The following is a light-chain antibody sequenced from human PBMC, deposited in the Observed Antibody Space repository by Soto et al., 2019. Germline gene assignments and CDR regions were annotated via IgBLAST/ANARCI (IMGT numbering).Light chain of an antibody. Sequence: EIVMTQSPATLSMSPGERVSISCRASQTVSNNLAWYQQKPGQAPRLLIYGASTRAIGVAARFSGSGSGTEFTLTITSLQSEDFAVYYCQQYGDSPYTFGQGTKLEIK. V-gene: IGKV3-15*01. CDR3: QQYGDSPYT. CDR1: QTVSNN. CDR2: GAS. J-gene: IGKJ2*01.